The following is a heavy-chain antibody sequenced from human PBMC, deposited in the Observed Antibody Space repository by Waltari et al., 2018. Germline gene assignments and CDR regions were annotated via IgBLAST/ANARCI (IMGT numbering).Heavy chain of an antibody. J-gene: IGHJ3*02. V-gene: IGHV1-69*02. CDR3: ASNIVVVPAAIAAFDI. CDR1: GCTFSSYT. D-gene: IGHD2-2*01. CDR2: IIPILGIA. Sequence: QVQLVQSGAEVKKPGSSVKVSCKASGCTFSSYTIRWVRPARGQGLEWMGRIIPILGIANYAQKFQGRVTITADKSTSTAYMELSSLRSEDTAVYYCASNIVVVPAAIAAFDIWGQGTMVTVSS.